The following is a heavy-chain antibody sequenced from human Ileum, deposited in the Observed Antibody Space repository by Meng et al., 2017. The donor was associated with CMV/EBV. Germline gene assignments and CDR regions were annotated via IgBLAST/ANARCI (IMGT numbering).Heavy chain of an antibody. CDR2: IKQDGSEK. Sequence: GESLKISCAASGFTFSSYWMNWVRQAPGKGLEWVANIKQDGSEKYYVDSVKGRFTISRDNAKNSLYLQMNSQRAEDTAVYYCARLDCSDSSCYSGWYFDLWGRGTLVTVSS. J-gene: IGHJ2*01. V-gene: IGHV3-7*01. CDR1: GFTFSSYW. D-gene: IGHD2-15*01. CDR3: ARLDCSDSSCYSGWYFDL.